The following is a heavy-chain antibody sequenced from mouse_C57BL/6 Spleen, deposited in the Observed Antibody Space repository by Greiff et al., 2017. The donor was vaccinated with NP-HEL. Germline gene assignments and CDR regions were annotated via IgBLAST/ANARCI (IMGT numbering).Heavy chain of an antibody. J-gene: IGHJ4*01. Sequence: ESGPGLVKPSQSLSLTCSVTGYSITSGYYWNWIRQFPGNKLEWMGYISYDGSNNYNPSLKNRISITRDTYKNQFFLKLNSVTTEDTATYYCARVDYDDAMDYWGQGTSVTVSS. D-gene: IGHD2-4*01. CDR3: ARVDYDDAMDY. V-gene: IGHV3-6*01. CDR1: GYSITSGYY. CDR2: ISYDGSN.